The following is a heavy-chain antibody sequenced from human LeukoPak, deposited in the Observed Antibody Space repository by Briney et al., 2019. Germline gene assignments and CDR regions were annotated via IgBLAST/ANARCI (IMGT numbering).Heavy chain of an antibody. CDR2: ISSSSSTI. Sequence: GSLRLSCAASGFTFSSYSMNWVRQAPGKGLEWVSYISSSSSTIYYADSVKGRFTISRDNAKNSLYLQMNSLRAEDTAVYCCARDFGYVGYYMDVWGKGTTVTVSS. J-gene: IGHJ6*03. V-gene: IGHV3-48*01. CDR1: GFTFSSYS. CDR3: ARDFGYVGYYMDV. D-gene: IGHD5-12*01.